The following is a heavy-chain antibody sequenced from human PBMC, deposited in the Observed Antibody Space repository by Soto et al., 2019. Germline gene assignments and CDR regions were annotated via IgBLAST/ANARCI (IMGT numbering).Heavy chain of an antibody. J-gene: IGHJ3*02. D-gene: IGHD1-1*01. CDR1: GFTFRNYG. V-gene: IGHV3-33*01. Sequence: QMQLVESGGGVVQPGRSLRLCYAASGFTFRNYGMHWVRQAPGKGLEWVSLILNDGSEQFYRDSVKGRFTISRDNSRNTLYLEMNSLRDDDTALYYCVSDDDYRPNALDMWGPGTMVSVSS. CDR3: VSDDDYRPNALDM. CDR2: ILNDGSEQ.